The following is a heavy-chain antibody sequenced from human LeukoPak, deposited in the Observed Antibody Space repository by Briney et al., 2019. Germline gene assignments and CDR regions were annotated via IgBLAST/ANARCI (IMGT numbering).Heavy chain of an antibody. D-gene: IGHD1-26*01. CDR1: GVTFSSYE. J-gene: IGHJ6*03. V-gene: IGHV3-21*01. Sequence: GGSLRLSCAASGVTFSSYEMNWVRQAPGKGLEWVSSISSSSSYIYYADSVRGRFTISRDNAKNSPYLQMNSLRAEDTAVYFCARDPYSGNYGAYYYYYMDVWGKGTTVTISS. CDR2: ISSSSSYI. CDR3: ARDPYSGNYGAYYYYYMDV.